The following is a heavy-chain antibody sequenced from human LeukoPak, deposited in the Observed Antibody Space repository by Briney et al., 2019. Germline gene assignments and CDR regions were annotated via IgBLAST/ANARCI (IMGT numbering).Heavy chain of an antibody. D-gene: IGHD4-17*01. CDR2: IYYSGST. CDR1: GGSISSGGYC. J-gene: IGHJ5*02. CDR3: AGSYGDFHNWFDP. V-gene: IGHV4-31*03. Sequence: SETLSLTCTVSGGSISSGGYCWSWIRQHPGKGLEWIGYIYYSGSTYYNPSLKSRVTISVDTSKNQFSLKLSSVTAADTAVYYCAGSYGDFHNWFDPWGQGTLVTVSS.